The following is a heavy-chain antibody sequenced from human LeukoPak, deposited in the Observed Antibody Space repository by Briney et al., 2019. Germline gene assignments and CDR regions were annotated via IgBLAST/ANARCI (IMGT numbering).Heavy chain of an antibody. V-gene: IGHV3-23*01. Sequence: QPGGSLRLSCAASGFTFSSYAMSWVRQAPGKGLEWVSAISGSGGSTYYADSVKGRFTISRDNSKNTLYLQMNSLRAEDTAVYYCAKVAQYRYDFWSGYPAYYFDYWGQGTLVTVSS. CDR1: GFTFSSYA. J-gene: IGHJ4*02. CDR2: ISGSGGST. CDR3: AKVAQYRYDFWSGYPAYYFDY. D-gene: IGHD3-3*01.